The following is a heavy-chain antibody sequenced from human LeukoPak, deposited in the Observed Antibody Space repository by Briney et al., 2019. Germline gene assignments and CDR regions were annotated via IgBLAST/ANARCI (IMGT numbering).Heavy chain of an antibody. CDR2: MNPNSGNT. V-gene: IGHV1-8*01. D-gene: IGHD4-17*01. Sequence: AASVKVSCKASGYTFTSYDMNWVRQATGQGLEWMGWMNPNSGNTGYAQKFQGRVTMTRNTSISTAYMELSSLRSEDAAVYYCATRHYGDYVGYWGQGPLVTVSS. CDR1: GYTFTSYD. CDR3: ATRHYGDYVGY. J-gene: IGHJ4*02.